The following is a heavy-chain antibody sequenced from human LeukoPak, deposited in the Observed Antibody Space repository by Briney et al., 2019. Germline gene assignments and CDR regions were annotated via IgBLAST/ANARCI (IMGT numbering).Heavy chain of an antibody. V-gene: IGHV1-69*13. J-gene: IGHJ4*02. CDR3: ARDAQAYYDSSGYFDY. D-gene: IGHD3-22*01. CDR2: IIPIFGTA. Sequence: GASVKVSCKASGYTFSNYDINWVRQAPGQGLEWMGWIIPIFGTANYAQKFQGRVTITADESTSTAYMELSSLRSEDTAVYYCARDAQAYYDSSGYFDYWGQGTLVTVSS. CDR1: GYTFSNYD.